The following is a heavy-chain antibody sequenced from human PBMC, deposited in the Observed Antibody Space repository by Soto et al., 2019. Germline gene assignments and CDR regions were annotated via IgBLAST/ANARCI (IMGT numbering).Heavy chain of an antibody. D-gene: IGHD6-6*01. V-gene: IGHV1-69*01. J-gene: IGHJ6*02. Sequence: QVQLVQSGADVKKPESSVKVSCKASGDTFSRSTFSWVRQAPGQGLEWMGGIIPVFGATNYAQKFQGRVSITADESTSTAYMELTSLRSEDTAVYYCARLYSSSAERKMDVWGQGTTVTVSS. CDR1: GDTFSRST. CDR2: IIPVFGAT. CDR3: ARLYSSSAERKMDV.